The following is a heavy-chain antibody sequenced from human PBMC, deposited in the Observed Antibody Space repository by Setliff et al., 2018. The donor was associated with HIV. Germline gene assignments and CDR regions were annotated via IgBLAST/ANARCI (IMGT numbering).Heavy chain of an antibody. V-gene: IGHV1-18*01. Sequence: GASVKVSCKASGYTFNNYGISWVRQAPGQGLEWMGWINTHSGYTNYAQNVQGRVTVTMDTSTSTAYMELRSLKSDDTAVYYCAREIRDYYDSSGYYPPTDYYYGMDVWGQGTTVTVSS. CDR2: INTHSGYT. J-gene: IGHJ6*02. CDR3: AREIRDYYDSSGYYPPTDYYYGMDV. D-gene: IGHD3-22*01. CDR1: GYTFNNYG.